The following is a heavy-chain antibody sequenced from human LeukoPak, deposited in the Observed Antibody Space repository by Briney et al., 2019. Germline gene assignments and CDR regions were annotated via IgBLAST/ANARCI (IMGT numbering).Heavy chain of an antibody. Sequence: GASVKVSCKASGYSFTNYGISWVRQAPGQGLEWMGWINIYHNRTNYAQKLQGRVTMATDTSTNTAYMVLRSLRTDDTAVYYCARDIWFGDFANAFDIWGQGTMVTVSS. CDR2: INIYHNRT. CDR1: GYSFTNYG. J-gene: IGHJ3*02. D-gene: IGHD3-10*01. V-gene: IGHV1-18*01. CDR3: ARDIWFGDFANAFDI.